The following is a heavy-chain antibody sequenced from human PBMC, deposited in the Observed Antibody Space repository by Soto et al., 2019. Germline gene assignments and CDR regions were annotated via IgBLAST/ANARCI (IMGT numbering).Heavy chain of an antibody. D-gene: IGHD1-1*01. CDR3: ARGSWNDKYYFDY. CDR2: ISWNSGSI. V-gene: IGHV3-9*01. Sequence: EVQLVESGGGLVQPGRSLRLSCAASGFTFDDYAMHWVRQAPGKGLGWVSGISWNSGSIGYAESVKGRFTISSDNAKNSLYLKRHSRRAEATALYYCARGSWNDKYYFDYWGQGTLVTVSS. CDR1: GFTFDDYA. J-gene: IGHJ4*02.